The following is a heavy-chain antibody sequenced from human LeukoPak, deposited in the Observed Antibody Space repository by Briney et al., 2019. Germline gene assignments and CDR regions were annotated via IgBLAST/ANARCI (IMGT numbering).Heavy chain of an antibody. CDR2: ISGSGGST. CDR3: AKPQTSEWLRLGGVDY. CDR1: GFTFSSYA. D-gene: IGHD5-12*01. V-gene: IGHV3-23*01. J-gene: IGHJ4*02. Sequence: GGSLRLSCAASGFTFSSYAMSWVRQAPGKGLEWVSAISGSGGSTYYADSVKGRFTISRDNSKNTLYLQMNSLRAEDTAVYYCAKPQTSEWLRLGGVDYWGQGTLVTVSS.